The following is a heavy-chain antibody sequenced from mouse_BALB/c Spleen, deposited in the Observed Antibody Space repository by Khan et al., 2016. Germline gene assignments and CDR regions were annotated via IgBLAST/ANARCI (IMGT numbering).Heavy chain of an antibody. Sequence: EVQLQESGPGLVKPSQSLSLTCTVTGYSITSDYAWNWIRQFPGNKLEWMGYIIYSGSPSYNPSLNSRISITRDTPKNQFFLPSNSVTTEDAATYYCERGGRFDYRFDCWGQGTTLTVAS. CDR1: GYSITSDYA. CDR2: IIYSGSP. J-gene: IGHJ2*01. V-gene: IGHV3-2*02. D-gene: IGHD2-14*01. CDR3: ERGGRFDYRFDC.